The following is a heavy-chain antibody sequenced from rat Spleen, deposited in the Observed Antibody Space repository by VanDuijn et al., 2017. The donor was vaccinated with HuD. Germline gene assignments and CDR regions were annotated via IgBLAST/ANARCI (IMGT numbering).Heavy chain of an antibody. Sequence: EVQLVESGGGLVQPGRSLKLSCVASGFTFSDYGMNWIRQAPGKGLEWVAYMSYSSGTIYYADTVKGRFTISRDNAKNTLYLQLSSLRSEDTALYYCARHDVYYGFRWGQGVMVTVSS. CDR3: ARHDVYYGFR. CDR1: GFTFSDYG. J-gene: IGHJ2*01. D-gene: IGHD1-6*01. V-gene: IGHV5-34*01. CDR2: MSYSSGTI.